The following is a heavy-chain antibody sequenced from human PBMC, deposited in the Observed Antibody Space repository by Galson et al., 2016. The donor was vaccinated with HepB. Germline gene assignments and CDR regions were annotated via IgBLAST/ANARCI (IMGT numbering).Heavy chain of an antibody. CDR2: IHFSGST. CDR1: SDSVSIGTYY. V-gene: IGHV4-61*01. Sequence: SETLSLTCTVSSDSVSIGTYYWSWIRQPPGKGLEWIGCIHFSGSTHYNPSLTSRVSMSVDTSKNQFSLRLSSVTAADTAVYYCARGKDEYKLGNYWGQGTLVTVSS. CDR3: ARGKDEYKLGNY. D-gene: IGHD5-24*01. J-gene: IGHJ4*02.